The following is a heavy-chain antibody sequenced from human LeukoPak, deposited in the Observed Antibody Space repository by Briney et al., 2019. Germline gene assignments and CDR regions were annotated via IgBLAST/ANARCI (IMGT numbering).Heavy chain of an antibody. CDR3: ARESYGSGRLHYFDY. J-gene: IGHJ4*02. V-gene: IGHV1-2*04. Sequence: ASVKVSCKASGYTFTVYYMHWVRQAPGQGLEWMGWINPNSGGTNYAQKFQGWVTMTRDTSISTAYMELSRLRSDDTAVYYCARESYGSGRLHYFDYWGQGTLVTVSS. CDR1: GYTFTVYY. D-gene: IGHD3-10*01. CDR2: INPNSGGT.